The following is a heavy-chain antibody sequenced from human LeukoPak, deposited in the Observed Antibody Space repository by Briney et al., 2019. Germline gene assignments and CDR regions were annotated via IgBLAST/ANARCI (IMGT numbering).Heavy chain of an antibody. CDR2: ISYSGYT. D-gene: IGHD2-2*01. Sequence: PSETLSLTCSVSGGSISSHYWSWIRQPPGRGLEWIGYISYSGYTSNNPSLMGRVTISLDTSKNQFSLKLTSVTAADTAVYYCARDWLVVQPYIMDVWGQGITVTVSS. V-gene: IGHV4-59*11. J-gene: IGHJ6*02. CDR3: ARDWLVVQPYIMDV. CDR1: GGSISSHY.